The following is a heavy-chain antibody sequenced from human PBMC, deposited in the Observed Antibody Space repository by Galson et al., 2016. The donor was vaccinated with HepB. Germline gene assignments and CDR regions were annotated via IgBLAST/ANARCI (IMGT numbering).Heavy chain of an antibody. Sequence: SLRLSCAASGFTISSYVMSWVRQAPEKGLEWVSSISGSGTSTYFADSVRGRFTISRDNSKNTLYLQMSNLRADDTAVYYCAKDSTGCSSSNCYFHYWGQGSLVTVSP. CDR3: AKDSTGCSSSNCYFHY. CDR2: ISGSGTST. D-gene: IGHD2-2*01. J-gene: IGHJ4*02. CDR1: GFTISSYV. V-gene: IGHV3-23*01.